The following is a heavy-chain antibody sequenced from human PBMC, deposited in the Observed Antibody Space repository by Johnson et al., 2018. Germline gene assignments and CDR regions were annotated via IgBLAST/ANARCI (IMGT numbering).Heavy chain of an antibody. CDR2: ISWNSVNR. J-gene: IGHJ3*02. CDR3: AKDMTTAPNDAFDI. V-gene: IGHV3-9*01. D-gene: IGHD4-17*01. CDR1: GFTFDDYA. Sequence: VQLVESGGGLVQPXRSLXLSXAASGFTFDDYAMHWVRQAPGKGLEWVSGISWNSVNRGYADSVKGRFTISRDNAKNSLYLQMNSLRAEDTALYYCAKDMTTAPNDAFDIWGQGTKVTVSS.